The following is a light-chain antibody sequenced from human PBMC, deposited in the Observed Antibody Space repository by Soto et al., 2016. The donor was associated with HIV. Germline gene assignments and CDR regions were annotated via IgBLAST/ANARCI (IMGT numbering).Light chain of an antibody. CDR1: LSINDW. J-gene: IGKJ1*01. V-gene: IGKV1-5*03. CDR3: QQYNPYLWT. Sequence: DIQMTQSPSTLSASVGDRVTITCRASLSINDWLAWYQQKPGKAPKLLIYMASTLESGVPSRFSGSGSGTEFTLTISSLQPEDFATYYCQQYNPYLWTFGQGTMVDIK. CDR2: MAS.